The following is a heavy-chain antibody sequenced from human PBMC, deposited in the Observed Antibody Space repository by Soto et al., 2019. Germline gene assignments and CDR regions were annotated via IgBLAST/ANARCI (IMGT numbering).Heavy chain of an antibody. D-gene: IGHD5-18*01. CDR2: IYYSGST. V-gene: IGHV4-59*08. CDR3: ARRGGYSYGYYYYYDMDV. Sequence: PSETLSLTCTVSGGSISSYYWSWIRQPPGKGLEWIGYIYYSGSTNYNPSLKSRVTISVDTSKNQFSLKLSSVTAADTAVYYCARRGGYSYGYYYYYDMDVWGKGTTVTVSS. J-gene: IGHJ6*03. CDR1: GGSISSYY.